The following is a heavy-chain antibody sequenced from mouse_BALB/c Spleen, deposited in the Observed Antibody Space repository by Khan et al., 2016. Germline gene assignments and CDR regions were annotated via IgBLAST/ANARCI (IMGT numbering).Heavy chain of an antibody. CDR3: ARDDQDYDAWFAS. J-gene: IGHJ3*01. D-gene: IGHD2-4*01. CDR1: GFSLTNSG. V-gene: IGHV2-9*02. CDR2: IWAGGST. Sequence: QVRLQQSGPGLVAPSQSLSITCTVSGFSLTNSGVHWVRQPPGKGLDWLGVIWAGGSTDYNSALMSRLSITKDNSQNQVFLKMNSLQTDDTAMYXSARDDQDYDAWFASWGQGTLVTVSA.